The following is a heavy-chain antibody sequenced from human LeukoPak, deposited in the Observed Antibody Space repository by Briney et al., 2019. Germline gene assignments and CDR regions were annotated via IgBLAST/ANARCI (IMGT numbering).Heavy chain of an antibody. CDR3: ARVYSSGWYNAFDI. Sequence: SETLSLTCTVSGGSISSYYWSWIPQPPGKGLEWIGYIYYSGSTNYNPSLKSRVTISVDTSKNQFSLKLSSVTAADTAVYYCARVYSSGWYNAFDISGQGTMVTVSS. V-gene: IGHV4-59*01. J-gene: IGHJ3*02. CDR1: GGSISSYY. CDR2: IYYSGST. D-gene: IGHD6-19*01.